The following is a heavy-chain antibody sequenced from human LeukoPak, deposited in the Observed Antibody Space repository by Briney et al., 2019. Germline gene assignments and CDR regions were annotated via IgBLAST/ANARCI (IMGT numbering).Heavy chain of an antibody. CDR2: IHYTGST. CDR3: ARTPRHANYDY. J-gene: IGHJ4*02. D-gene: IGHD1-7*01. V-gene: IGHV4-59*01. Sequence: SETLSLTCTVSGGSTSDYYWSWLRQSPGKGLEWIAYIHYTGSTNYNPSLKSRVTISLATSKNQFSLKLNAVTAADTAVYDGARTPRHANYDYWGQGTLVTASS. CDR1: GGSTSDYY.